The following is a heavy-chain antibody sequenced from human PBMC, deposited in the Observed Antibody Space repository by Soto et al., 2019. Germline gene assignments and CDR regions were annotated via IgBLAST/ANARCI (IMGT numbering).Heavy chain of an antibody. V-gene: IGHV5-10-1*01. J-gene: IGHJ6*02. CDR3: AGYCSSTSCYNYYYGMDV. D-gene: IGHD2-2*02. CDR2: IDPSDSYT. CDR1: GYSFTSYW. Sequence: PGESLKISCKGSGYSFTSYWISWVRQMPGKGLEWMGRIDPSDSYTNYSPSFQGHVTISADKSISTAYLQWSSLKASDTAMYYCAGYCSSTSCYNYYYGMDVWGQGTTVTVSS.